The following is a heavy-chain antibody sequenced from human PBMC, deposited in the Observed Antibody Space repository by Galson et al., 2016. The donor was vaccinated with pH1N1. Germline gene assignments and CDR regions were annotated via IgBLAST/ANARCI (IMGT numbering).Heavy chain of an antibody. Sequence: SVKVSCKASGYTFTGYYMHWVRQAPGQGLEWMGWINPNRGGTNYAQKFQGRVTMTRDTSISTAYMELSRLRSDDTAVYYWARGIDFGELGAWFDPWGQGTLVTVSS. D-gene: IGHD3-10*01. CDR1: GYTFTGYY. J-gene: IGHJ5*02. V-gene: IGHV1-2*02. CDR3: ARGIDFGELGAWFDP. CDR2: INPNRGGT.